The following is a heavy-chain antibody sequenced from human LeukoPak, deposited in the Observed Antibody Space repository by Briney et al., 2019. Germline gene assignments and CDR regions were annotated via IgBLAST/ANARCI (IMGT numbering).Heavy chain of an antibody. CDR2: INPNSGNT. J-gene: IGHJ3*02. CDR3: ARGPLALCAFDI. Sequence: ASVKVSCKASGYTFTGYYMHWVRQAPGQGLEWMGWINPNSGNTGYAQKFQGRVTMTRNTSISTAYMELSSLRSEDTAVYYCARGPLALCAFDIWGQGTMVTVSS. CDR1: GYTFTGYY. V-gene: IGHV1-8*02. D-gene: IGHD2-2*01.